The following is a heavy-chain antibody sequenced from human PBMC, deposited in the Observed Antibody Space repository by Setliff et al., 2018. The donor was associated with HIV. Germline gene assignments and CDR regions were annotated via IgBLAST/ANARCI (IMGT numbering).Heavy chain of an antibody. CDR2: IYYSGST. V-gene: IGHV4-59*08. CDR1: GGSMSSYY. CDR3: VRTYNDLENYYHHYYYMDV. J-gene: IGHJ6*03. Sequence: SETQSLTCTASGGSMSSYYWSWIRQPPGKGLEWIGYIYYSGSTNYNPSLKSRVTISVDTSKNQFSLKLRSVTAADTAVYYCVRTYNDLENYYHHYYYMDVWGKGTTGTVSS. D-gene: IGHD1-1*01.